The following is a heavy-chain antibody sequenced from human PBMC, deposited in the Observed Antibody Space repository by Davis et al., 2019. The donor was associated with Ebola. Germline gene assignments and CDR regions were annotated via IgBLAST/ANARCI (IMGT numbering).Heavy chain of an antibody. D-gene: IGHD3-3*01. CDR3: AKAPVWSGYYIVGDGMDV. CDR1: GFTFSA. Sequence: GESLKISCAASGFTFSAMHWVRQAPGKGLEWVAGISYDGSHKYYADSMQGRFTISGDNSKNTLYLQMNSLRGEDTAVYYCAKAPVWSGYYIVGDGMDVWGQGTTVTVSS. J-gene: IGHJ6*02. CDR2: ISYDGSHK. V-gene: IGHV3-30*04.